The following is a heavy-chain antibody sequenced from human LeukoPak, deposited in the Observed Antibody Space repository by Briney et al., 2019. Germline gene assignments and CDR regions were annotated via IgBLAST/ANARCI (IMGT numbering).Heavy chain of an antibody. CDR3: ATTGGDIYYYYMDV. D-gene: IGHD3-16*01. Sequence: ASVKVSCKTSGYTFSDYYIHWIRQAPGQGLEWVGWIIPVLSTANYAQKFQDRVTITADESTSTTYMELSSLKSEDTAVYYCATTGGDIYYYYMDVWGKGTTVTISS. J-gene: IGHJ6*03. V-gene: IGHV1-69*11. CDR2: IIPVLSTA. CDR1: GYTFSDYY.